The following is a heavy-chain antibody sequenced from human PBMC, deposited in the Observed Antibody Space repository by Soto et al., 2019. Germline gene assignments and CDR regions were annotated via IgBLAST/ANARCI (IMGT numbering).Heavy chain of an antibody. V-gene: IGHV3-64*01. D-gene: IGHD1-7*01. CDR3: VRRVSGNYDY. CDR1: GFPFGSYD. Sequence: EVQLAESGGGMVQPGGSLRLSCLASGFPFGSYDMHWVRQAPGKGLEYVSSISSNGGTTYYGNSVKGRFTISRDNSKNTLYLQMGSLRAEDMAVYYCVRRVSGNYDYWGQGTLVTVSS. CDR2: ISSNGGTT. J-gene: IGHJ4*02.